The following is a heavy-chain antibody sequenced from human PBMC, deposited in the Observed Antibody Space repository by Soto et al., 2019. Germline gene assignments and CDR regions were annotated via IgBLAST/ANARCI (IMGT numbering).Heavy chain of an antibody. D-gene: IGHD1-1*01. J-gene: IGHJ4*02. CDR2: INPSGGST. Sequence: QVQLVQSGAEVKKPGASVKVSCKASGYTFTSYYMNWVRQAPGQGLEWMGIINPSGGSTSYAQKFQSRVTMTRDTSTSTVYMELSSLRSEDTAVYYCARVATTDGRVLDYWGQGTLVTVSS. CDR3: ARVATTDGRVLDY. V-gene: IGHV1-46*03. CDR1: GYTFTSYY.